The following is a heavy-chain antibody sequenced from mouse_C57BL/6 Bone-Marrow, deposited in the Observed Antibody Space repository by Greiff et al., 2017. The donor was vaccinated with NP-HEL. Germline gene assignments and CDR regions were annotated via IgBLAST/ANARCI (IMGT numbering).Heavy chain of an antibody. Sequence: EVKLQESGPELVKPGASVKIPCKASGYTFTDYNMDWVKQSHGKSLEWIGDINPNNGGTIYNQKFKGKATLTVDKSSSTAYMELRSLTSEDTAVYYCAREGGSSPYYAMDYWGQGTSVTVSS. D-gene: IGHD1-1*01. V-gene: IGHV1-18*01. CDR3: AREGGSSPYYAMDY. CDR1: GYTFTDYN. CDR2: INPNNGGT. J-gene: IGHJ4*01.